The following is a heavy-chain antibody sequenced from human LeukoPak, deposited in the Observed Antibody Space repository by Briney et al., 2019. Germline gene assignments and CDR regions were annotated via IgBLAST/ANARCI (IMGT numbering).Heavy chain of an antibody. CDR1: GFTVSSNY. Sequence: GGSLRLSCAASGFTVSSNYMSWVRQAPGKGLEWVSVIFRDGTTYYADSVKGRFAISRDNSKNTLSLEMNSLRAEDTAIYYCASLSLSYSSGWYWIDYWGQGTLVTVST. D-gene: IGHD6-19*01. J-gene: IGHJ4*02. V-gene: IGHV3-53*01. CDR2: IFRDGTT. CDR3: ASLSLSYSSGWYWIDY.